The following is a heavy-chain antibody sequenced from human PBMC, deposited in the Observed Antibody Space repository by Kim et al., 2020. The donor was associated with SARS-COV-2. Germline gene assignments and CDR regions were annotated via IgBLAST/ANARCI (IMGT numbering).Heavy chain of an antibody. J-gene: IGHJ4*02. V-gene: IGHV4-39*01. CDR1: GGSISSSSYY. D-gene: IGHD3-22*01. CDR3: ARASGAIPDIVVVIDFFDY. CDR2: IYYSGST. Sequence: SETLSLTCTVSGGSISSSSYYWGWIRQPPGKGLEWIGSIYYSGSTYYNPSLKSRVTISVDTSKNQFSLKLSSVTAADTAVYYCARASGAIPDIVVVIDFFDYWGQGTLVTVSS.